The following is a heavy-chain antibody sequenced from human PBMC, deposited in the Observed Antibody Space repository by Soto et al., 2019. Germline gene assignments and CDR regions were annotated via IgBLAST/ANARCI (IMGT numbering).Heavy chain of an antibody. J-gene: IGHJ6*02. D-gene: IGHD3-10*01. CDR1: GYTFTSYA. V-gene: IGHV1-3*01. Sequence: ASVKVSCKASGYTFTSYALHWVRQAPGQRLEWMGWINAGNGNTKYSPKFQGRVTINKDTSATTAYMELSSLRSEDTAVYYCARDQFTRGSGSYYYGLDVWGQGTSVTVSS. CDR3: ARDQFTRGSGSYYYGLDV. CDR2: INAGNGNT.